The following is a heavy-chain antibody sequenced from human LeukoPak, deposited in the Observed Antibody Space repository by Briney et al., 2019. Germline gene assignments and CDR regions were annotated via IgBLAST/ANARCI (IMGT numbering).Heavy chain of an antibody. CDR2: VNPSSGST. CDR3: ARAVGPRGGNWFDP. D-gene: IGHD1-26*01. Sequence: ASVKVSCKASGYTFTGYFMHWVRQAPGQGLEWMGVVNPSSGSTTYSQKFQGRVTMTRDTSTSTVYMDLSSLRSEDTAVYYCARAVGPRGGNWFDPWGQGTLVTVSS. V-gene: IGHV1-46*01. J-gene: IGHJ5*02. CDR1: GYTFTGYF.